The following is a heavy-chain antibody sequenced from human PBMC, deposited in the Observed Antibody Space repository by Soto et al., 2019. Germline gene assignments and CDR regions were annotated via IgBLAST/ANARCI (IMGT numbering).Heavy chain of an antibody. CDR2: ISGSGGST. Sequence: PGGSLRLSCAASGFTFSSYAMSWVRQAPGKGLEWVSAISGSGGSTYYADSVKGRFTISRDNSKNTPYLQMNSLRAEDTAVYYCAKQAAAGPRDYYYYGMDVWGQGTTVTVSS. V-gene: IGHV3-23*01. D-gene: IGHD6-13*01. CDR3: AKQAAAGPRDYYYYGMDV. J-gene: IGHJ6*02. CDR1: GFTFSSYA.